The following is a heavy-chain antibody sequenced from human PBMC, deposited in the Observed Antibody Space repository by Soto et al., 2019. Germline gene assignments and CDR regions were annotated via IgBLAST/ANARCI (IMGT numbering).Heavy chain of an antibody. CDR1: GGSISSSSYY. V-gene: IGHV4-39*01. D-gene: IGHD1-26*01. CDR2: IYYSGST. CDR3: ARPSGSYLYYFDY. J-gene: IGHJ4*02. Sequence: SETLSLTCTVSGGSISSSSYYWGWIRQPPGKGLEWIGSIYYSGSTYYNPSLKSRVTISVDTSKNQFSLKVSSVTAADTAVYYCARPSGSYLYYFDYWGQGTLVTVSS.